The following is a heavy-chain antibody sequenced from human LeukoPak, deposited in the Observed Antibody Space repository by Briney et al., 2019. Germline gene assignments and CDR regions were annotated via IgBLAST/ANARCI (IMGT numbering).Heavy chain of an antibody. J-gene: IGHJ6*02. Sequence: GGPLKLSCAPSGFGLSGSWMQWVRQAPGKGPVWVSCIKSDGGDTIYADSVKGRFTISRDNANNMLYLQMNSLRAEDTAVYYCARDAHRGMDVWGQGTTVTVSS. CDR1: GFGLSGSW. CDR2: IKSDGGDT. V-gene: IGHV3-74*01. CDR3: ARDAHRGMDV.